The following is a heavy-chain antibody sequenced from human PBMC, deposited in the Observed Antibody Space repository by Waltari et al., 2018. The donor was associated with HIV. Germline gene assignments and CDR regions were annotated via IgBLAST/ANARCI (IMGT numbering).Heavy chain of an antibody. Sequence: EVQLVQSGAEVKKPGESLKISCKGSGYSFTSYWIGWVRQMPGKGLKWMGIIYPVDSDTRYSPSFQGQVTISADKSISTAYLQWSSLKASDTAMYYCARFPQGGCSGGSCYSPTHFDYWGQGTLVTVSS. CDR3: ARFPQGGCSGGSCYSPTHFDY. CDR1: GYSFTSYW. D-gene: IGHD2-15*01. J-gene: IGHJ4*02. CDR2: IYPVDSDT. V-gene: IGHV5-51*01.